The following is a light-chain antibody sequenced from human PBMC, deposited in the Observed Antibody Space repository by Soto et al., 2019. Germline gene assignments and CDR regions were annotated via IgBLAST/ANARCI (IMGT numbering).Light chain of an antibody. J-gene: IGKJ5*01. CDR2: GTS. Sequence: EVVLTHSPGTLSFSPWCRATLSFSASQSVSRRLAWYQQRPGQSPRLLIHGTSTRATGIPARFSGSGSGTDFTLTISSLEPEDFAVYYCQQRSNWPPKINFGQGTRLEIK. CDR3: QQRSNWPPKIN. V-gene: IGKV3-11*01. CDR1: QSVSRR.